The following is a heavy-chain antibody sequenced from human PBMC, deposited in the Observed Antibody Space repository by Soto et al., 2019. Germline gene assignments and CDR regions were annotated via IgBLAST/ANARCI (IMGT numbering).Heavy chain of an antibody. V-gene: IGHV1-69*06. Sequence: QVQLVQSGAEVKKPGSSVKVSCTASGGTFSSYAISWVRQAPGQGLEWLGGIIPILGTANYAQKFQGRVTITADNSTSTAYMELSSLSSEDTAVYYCASGSDPVAGTSYWGPGTLVTVSS. CDR2: IIPILGTA. CDR1: GGTFSSYA. D-gene: IGHD6-19*01. J-gene: IGHJ4*02. CDR3: ASGSDPVAGTSY.